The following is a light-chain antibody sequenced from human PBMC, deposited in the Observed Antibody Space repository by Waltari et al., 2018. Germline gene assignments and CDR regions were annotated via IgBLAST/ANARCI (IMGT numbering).Light chain of an antibody. CDR2: GAS. CDR1: QSVSRA. V-gene: IGKV3-20*01. J-gene: IGKJ1*01. Sequence: EIVLTQSPGSLSSSPGERVTLSCRASQSVSRALAWYQQKPGQAPRLLIFGASNRATGIPDRFSGSGSETDFSLTISRREPEDFAVYYCQHYVRLPATFGRGTKVEIK. CDR3: QHYVRLPAT.